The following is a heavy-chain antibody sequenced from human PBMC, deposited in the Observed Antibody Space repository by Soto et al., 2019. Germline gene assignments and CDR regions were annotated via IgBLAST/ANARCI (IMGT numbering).Heavy chain of an antibody. CDR2: IYWDNDR. Sequence: QITLKESGPTLVEPTQTLTLTCSFSGFSLSTSGVGVGWLRQAPGKALECLGIIYWDNDRRYNPSLKKRLTLTKDTSKIQVILTMTYMEPVDTAAYYCAHRVPFCSFWCVGWFDTWGQGALVTVS. J-gene: IGHJ5*02. CDR3: AHRVPFCSFWCVGWFDT. CDR1: GFSLSTSGVG. D-gene: IGHD2-8*02. V-gene: IGHV2-5*02.